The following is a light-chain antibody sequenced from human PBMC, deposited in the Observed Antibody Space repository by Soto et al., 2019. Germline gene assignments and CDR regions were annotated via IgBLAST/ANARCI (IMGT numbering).Light chain of an antibody. V-gene: IGKV1-5*01. CDR3: SQYNSYSLSIT. CDR2: DAS. J-gene: IGKJ5*01. CDR1: QSISSW. Sequence: TQSPSTLSASVSDGVTITWRASQSISSWLAWYQQKPGRAPKLLIYDASSLESGVPSRFIGSGSGSEITLTISSLQPDDFASSYYSQYNSYSLSITFGQGTRLEIK.